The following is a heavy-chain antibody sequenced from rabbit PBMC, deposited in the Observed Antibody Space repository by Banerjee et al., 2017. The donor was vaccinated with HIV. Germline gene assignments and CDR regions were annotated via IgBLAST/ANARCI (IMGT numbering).Heavy chain of an antibody. J-gene: IGHJ3*01. CDR1: GFSFSNKYV. D-gene: IGHD6-1*01. CDR2: INTSSGNT. Sequence: QEQLEESGGGLVKPGASLTLSCKASGFSFSNKYVMCWVRQAPGKGLEWIACINTSSGNTVYATWAKGRFTISKASWTTVTLQMASLTAADTATYFCARSPDNYSYGSDLWGQGTLVTVS. V-gene: IGHV1S45*01. CDR3: ARSPDNYSYGSDL.